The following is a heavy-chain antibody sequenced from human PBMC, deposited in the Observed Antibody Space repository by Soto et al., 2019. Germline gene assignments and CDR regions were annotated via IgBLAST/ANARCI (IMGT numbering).Heavy chain of an antibody. D-gene: IGHD2-15*01. CDR1: GSTFSSKA. V-gene: IGHV1-69*01. Sequence: QVQLVQSGAEVKKPGSSVKVSCKASGSTFSSKAITWVRQAPGQGLEWMGGIIPISGTPNYAQKFQGRITITADESTGTAYMELSSLRSEDTAVYYCARQGGSVGGNWFDPWGQGTLVTVSS. J-gene: IGHJ5*02. CDR2: IIPISGTP. CDR3: ARQGGSVGGNWFDP.